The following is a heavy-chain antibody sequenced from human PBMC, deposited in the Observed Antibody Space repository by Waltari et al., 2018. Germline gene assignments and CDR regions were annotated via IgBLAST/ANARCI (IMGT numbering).Heavy chain of an antibody. D-gene: IGHD6-19*01. CDR1: GGTFSSYA. V-gene: IGHV3-30*16. CDR2: ISYDGSNK. CDR3: ARQASSGWYGYFQH. J-gene: IGHJ1*01. Sequence: QVQLVQSGAEVKKPGSSVKVSCKASGGTFSSYAISWVRQAPGQGLEWVAVISYDGSNKYYADSVKGRFTISRDNSKNTLYLQMNSLRAEDTAVYYCARQASSGWYGYFQHWGQGTLVTVSS.